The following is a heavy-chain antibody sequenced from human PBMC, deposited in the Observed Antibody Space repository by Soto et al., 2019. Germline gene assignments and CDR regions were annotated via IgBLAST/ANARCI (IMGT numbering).Heavy chain of an antibody. Sequence: GGSLRLSCAASGFTFSSYAMSWVRQAPGKGLEWVAVISYDGSNKYYADSVKGRFTISRDNSKNTLYLQMNSLRAEDTAVYYCARGGYSYAQSLYYYYGMDVWGQGTTVTVSS. CDR2: ISYDGSNK. J-gene: IGHJ6*02. D-gene: IGHD5-18*01. V-gene: IGHV3-30-3*01. CDR1: GFTFSSYA. CDR3: ARGGYSYAQSLYYYYGMDV.